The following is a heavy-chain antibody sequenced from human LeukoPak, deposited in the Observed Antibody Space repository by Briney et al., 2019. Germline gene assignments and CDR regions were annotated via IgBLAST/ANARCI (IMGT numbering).Heavy chain of an antibody. Sequence: PSETLSLTCTVSGYSISSGYYWGWIRQPPGKGLEWIGSIYHSGSTYYNPSLKSRVTISVDKSKNQFSLKLSPVTAAGTAVYYCAGAAGIAAAWGQGTLVTVSS. CDR1: GYSISSGYY. CDR2: IYHSGST. V-gene: IGHV4-38-2*02. D-gene: IGHD6-13*01. J-gene: IGHJ5*02. CDR3: AGAAGIAAA.